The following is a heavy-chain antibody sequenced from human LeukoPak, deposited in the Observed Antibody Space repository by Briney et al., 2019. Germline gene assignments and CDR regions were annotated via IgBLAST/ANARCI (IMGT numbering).Heavy chain of an antibody. CDR3: ARDVAVADTYGMDV. J-gene: IGHJ6*02. CDR1: GFTFSSYW. CDR2: IKPDGSLI. D-gene: IGHD6-19*01. Sequence: GGSLGLSCAASGFTFSSYWMTWVRQGPGKGLEWVANIKPDGSLIYYVDSVKGRFTISRDNAKNSLYLQMNSLRAEDTAVYYCARDVAVADTYGMDVWGQGTTVTVSS. V-gene: IGHV3-7*01.